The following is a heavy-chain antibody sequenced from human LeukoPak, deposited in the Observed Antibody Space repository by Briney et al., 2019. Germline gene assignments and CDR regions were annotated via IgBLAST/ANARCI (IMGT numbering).Heavy chain of an antibody. CDR3: ARGYDSSGYYAFDI. D-gene: IGHD3-22*01. V-gene: IGHV3-48*04. Sequence: GGSLRLSCAASGFTFSSYGMHWVRQAPGKGLEWVSYISSSGSTIYYADSVKGRFTISRDNAKNSLYLQMNSLRAEDTAVYYCARGYDSSGYYAFDIWGQGTMVTVSS. CDR2: ISSSGSTI. CDR1: GFTFSSYG. J-gene: IGHJ3*02.